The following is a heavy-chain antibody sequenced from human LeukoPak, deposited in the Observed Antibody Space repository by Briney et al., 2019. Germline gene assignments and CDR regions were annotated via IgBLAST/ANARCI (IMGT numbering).Heavy chain of an antibody. Sequence: GRSLRLSCAASGFTFSSYGMHWVRQAPGKGLEWVAVISYDGSNKSYADSVKGRFTISRDNSKNTLYLQMNSRRAEDTARYYCAKDFSSSWHDAFDIWGQGTMGTVSS. J-gene: IGHJ3*02. CDR2: ISYDGSNK. CDR1: GFTFSSYG. D-gene: IGHD6-13*01. V-gene: IGHV3-30*18. CDR3: AKDFSSSWHDAFDI.